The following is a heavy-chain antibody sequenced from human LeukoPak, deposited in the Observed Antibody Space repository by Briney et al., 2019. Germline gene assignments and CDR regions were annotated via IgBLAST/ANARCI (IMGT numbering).Heavy chain of an antibody. V-gene: IGHV3-30*18. Sequence: GGSLRLSCAASGFTFSSYGMHWVRQAPGKGLEWVAVISYDGSNKYYADSVKGRFTISRDNSKNTLYLQMNSLRAEDTAVYYCAKDPGMVRGVFWSWFDPWGQGTLVTISS. CDR1: GFTFSSYG. CDR2: ISYDGSNK. D-gene: IGHD3-10*01. CDR3: AKDPGMVRGVFWSWFDP. J-gene: IGHJ5*02.